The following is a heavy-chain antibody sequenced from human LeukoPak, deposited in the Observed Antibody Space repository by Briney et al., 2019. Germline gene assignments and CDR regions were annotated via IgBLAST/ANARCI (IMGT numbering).Heavy chain of an antibody. CDR1: GFTFSSYW. CDR3: ARAGYTSGYDY. V-gene: IGHV3-7*01. CDR2: IKEDGSDK. Sequence: GGSLRLSCAASGFTFSSYWMSWVRQAPGKGLEWLANIKEDGSDKYYVDSVKGRFTIPRDNAKNSLYLQMNNLRVEDTAVYYCARAGYTSGYDYWGQGTLVTVSS. D-gene: IGHD6-19*01. J-gene: IGHJ4*02.